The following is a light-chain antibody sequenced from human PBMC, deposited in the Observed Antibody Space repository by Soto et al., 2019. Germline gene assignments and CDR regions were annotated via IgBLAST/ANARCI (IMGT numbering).Light chain of an antibody. CDR2: RNN. J-gene: IGLJ3*02. CDR1: TSNIGSNY. CDR3: AAWDGSLSVV. V-gene: IGLV1-47*01. Sequence: QPVLTQPPSASGTPGQRVIISCSGDTSNIGSNYVYWYQHLPGTAPKLLIYRNNQRPSGVPDRFSGSKSGASASLAISGLRSEDEADYYCAAWDGSLSVVFGGGTKLTVL.